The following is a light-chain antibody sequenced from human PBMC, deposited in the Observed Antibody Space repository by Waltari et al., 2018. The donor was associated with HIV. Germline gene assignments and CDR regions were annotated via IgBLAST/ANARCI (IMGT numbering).Light chain of an antibody. CDR2: SDD. CDR1: RSRIGSNT. Sequence: QSVLTQPPSASGTPGRRVTISCSGTRSRIGSNTVSWYQPLPGMAPRLLIYSDDQRPSGVPERFSGSKSGASASLAISWLHSEDEGDYYCASWDDRVNGAVFGGGTQLTVL. V-gene: IGLV1-44*01. J-gene: IGLJ7*01. CDR3: ASWDDRVNGAV.